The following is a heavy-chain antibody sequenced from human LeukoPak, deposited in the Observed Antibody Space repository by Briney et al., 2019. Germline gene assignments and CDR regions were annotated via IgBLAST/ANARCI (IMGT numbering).Heavy chain of an antibody. CDR1: GGTFSSYA. V-gene: IGHV1-69*04. Sequence: ASVKVSCKASGGTFSSYAISWVRQAPGQGPEWMGRIIPILGIANYAQKFQGRVTITADKSTSTAYMELSSLRSEDTAVYYCARVGITMVRGVPHYYYYYGMDVWGQGTTVTVSS. CDR2: IIPILGIA. J-gene: IGHJ6*02. CDR3: ARVGITMVRGVPHYYYYYGMDV. D-gene: IGHD3-10*01.